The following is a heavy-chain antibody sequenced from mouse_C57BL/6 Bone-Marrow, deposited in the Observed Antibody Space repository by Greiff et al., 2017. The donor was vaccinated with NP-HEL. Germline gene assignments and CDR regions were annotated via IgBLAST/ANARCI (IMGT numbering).Heavy chain of an antibody. Sequence: EVKVEESGGGLVQPGGSMKLSCVASGFTFSNYWMNWVRQSPEKGLEWVAQIRLKSDNYATHYAESVKGRFTISRDDSKSSVYLQMNNLRAEDTGIYYCITTVVAHYAMDYWGQGTSVTVSS. D-gene: IGHD1-1*01. CDR3: ITTVVAHYAMDY. CDR2: IRLKSDNYAT. CDR1: GFTFSNYW. J-gene: IGHJ4*01. V-gene: IGHV6-3*01.